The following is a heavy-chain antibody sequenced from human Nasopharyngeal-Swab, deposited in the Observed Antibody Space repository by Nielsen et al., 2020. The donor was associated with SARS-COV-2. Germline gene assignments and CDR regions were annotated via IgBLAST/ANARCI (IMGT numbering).Heavy chain of an antibody. V-gene: IGHV3-53*01. D-gene: IGHD5-24*01. J-gene: IGHJ4*02. CDR2: IYGGGTT. CDR3: ARDPRGDGYSFFDY. Sequence: VGQAPGKGLEWVSVIYGGGTTEYADSVRGRFTISRDRSGNTLYLQMNSLRADDTAIYYCARDPRGDGYSFFDYWGQGTEVTVSS.